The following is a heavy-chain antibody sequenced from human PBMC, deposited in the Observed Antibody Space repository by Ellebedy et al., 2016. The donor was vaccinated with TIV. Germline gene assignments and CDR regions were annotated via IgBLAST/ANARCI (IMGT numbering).Heavy chain of an antibody. CDR3: AKGGRGVGASRLDY. D-gene: IGHD1-26*01. V-gene: IGHV3-23*01. Sequence: GGSLRLSXAASGFTFSSYSMNWVRQAPGKGLEWVSSIDGSGANTYYADSVKGRFTISRDNSRNTLHLQMNSLRAEDTAVYYCAKGGRGVGASRLDYWGQGTLVTVSS. CDR2: IDGSGANT. CDR1: GFTFSSYS. J-gene: IGHJ4*02.